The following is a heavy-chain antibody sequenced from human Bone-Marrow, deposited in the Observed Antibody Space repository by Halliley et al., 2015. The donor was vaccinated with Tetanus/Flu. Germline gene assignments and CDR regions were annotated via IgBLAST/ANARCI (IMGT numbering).Heavy chain of an antibody. CDR3: ARDSYGVPFQYSYYSGMDV. V-gene: IGHV4-61*01. CDR1: GGSVSSNSYY. Sequence: TLSLTCTVSGGSVSSNSYYWSWIRQPPGKRLEWIGYIYYSGSTNYNPSLKSRVTISVDTSKNQFSLKLSSVTAADTAVYYGARDSYGVPFQYSYYSGMDVWGQGTTVTVSS. CDR2: IYYSGST. J-gene: IGHJ6*02. D-gene: IGHD5-18*01.